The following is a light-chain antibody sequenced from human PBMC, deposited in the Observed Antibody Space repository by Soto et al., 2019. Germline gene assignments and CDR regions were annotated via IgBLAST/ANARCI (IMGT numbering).Light chain of an antibody. CDR1: SSDVGGYNY. CDR3: SSYTSSSTLYV. CDR2: DVS. V-gene: IGLV2-14*01. Sequence: QSALTQPASVSGSPGQSITISCTGTSSDVGGYNYVSLYQQHPGKAPKLMIYDVSNRLSGVSNRFSGSKSGNTASLTISGLQAEDEADYYCSSYTSSSTLYVFGTGTKVTVL. J-gene: IGLJ1*01.